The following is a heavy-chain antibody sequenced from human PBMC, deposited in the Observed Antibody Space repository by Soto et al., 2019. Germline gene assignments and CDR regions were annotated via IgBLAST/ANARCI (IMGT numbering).Heavy chain of an antibody. J-gene: IGHJ2*01. D-gene: IGHD3-9*01. Sequence: QVQLVESGGGVVQPGRSLRLSCAASGFTFSTYAMHWVRQSPGTGLEWLAVISYEGSTTHYLDSVKGRFTISRDNSKNTLDLQMNSLRADDTAVYYCAGGYYDLLTGFSYWYFDLWGRGTLVTVSS. CDR3: AGGYYDLLTGFSYWYFDL. V-gene: IGHV3-30-3*01. CDR2: ISYEGSTT. CDR1: GFTFSTYA.